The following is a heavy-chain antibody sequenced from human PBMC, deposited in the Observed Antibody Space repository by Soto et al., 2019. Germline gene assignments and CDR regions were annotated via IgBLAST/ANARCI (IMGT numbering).Heavy chain of an antibody. D-gene: IGHD6-13*01. V-gene: IGHV4-59*01. Sequence: SETLSLTCTVSGGSISSNYWTWIRQPPGKGLEWIGYVYNSGSTNYNPSLKSRVTISEDTSKSQFSLKVNSMTAADTAVYYCARYRREAVAGYTLDNWGQGILVNVS. J-gene: IGHJ4*02. CDR1: GGSISSNY. CDR3: ARYRREAVAGYTLDN. CDR2: VYNSGST.